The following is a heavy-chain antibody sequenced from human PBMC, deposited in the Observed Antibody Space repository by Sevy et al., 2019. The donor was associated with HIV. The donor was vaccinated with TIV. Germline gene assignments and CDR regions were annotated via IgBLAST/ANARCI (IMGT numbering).Heavy chain of an antibody. CDR2: INSDGSST. D-gene: IGHD6-13*01. CDR1: GFTFSSYW. V-gene: IGHV3-74*01. J-gene: IGHJ4*02. Sequence: GESLKISCAASGFTFSSYWMHWVRQAPGKGLVWVSRINSDGSSTSYADSVKGRFTISRDNAKNTLYLQMNSLRAEDTAVYYCAREDQAAAEPFDYWGQGTLVTVSS. CDR3: AREDQAAAEPFDY.